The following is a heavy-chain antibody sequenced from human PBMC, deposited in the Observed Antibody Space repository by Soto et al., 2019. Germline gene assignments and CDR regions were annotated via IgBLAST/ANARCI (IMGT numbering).Heavy chain of an antibody. D-gene: IGHD5-12*01. J-gene: IGHJ4*02. CDR2: ISGSGGST. CDR3: AKDLGYSGYDLRGSFDY. V-gene: IGHV3-23*01. Sequence: PGGSLRLSCAASGFTFSSYAMSWVRQAPGKGLEWVSAISGSGGSTYYADSVKGRFTISRDNSKNTLYLQMNSLRAEDTAVYYCAKDLGYSGYDLRGSFDYWGQGTLVTVSS. CDR1: GFTFSSYA.